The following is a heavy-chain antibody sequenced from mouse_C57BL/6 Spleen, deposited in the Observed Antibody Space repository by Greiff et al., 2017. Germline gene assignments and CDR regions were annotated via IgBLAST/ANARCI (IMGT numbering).Heavy chain of an antibody. Sequence: VKVVESGPGLVQPSQSLSITCTVSGFSLTSYGVHWVRQSPGKGLEWLGVIWSGGSTDYNAAFISRLSISKDNSKSQVFFKMNSLQADDTAIYYCATYSNYVFAYWGQGTLVTVSA. J-gene: IGHJ3*01. CDR2: IWSGGST. D-gene: IGHD2-5*01. V-gene: IGHV2-2*01. CDR3: ATYSNYVFAY. CDR1: GFSLTSYG.